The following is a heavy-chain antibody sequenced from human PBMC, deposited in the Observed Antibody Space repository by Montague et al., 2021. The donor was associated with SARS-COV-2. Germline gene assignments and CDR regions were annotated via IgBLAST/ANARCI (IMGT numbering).Heavy chain of an antibody. Sequence: TLSLTCTVSGGSISSGGYYWSWIRQHLGKGLEWIGYIYYSGSTYYNPSLKSRVTISVDTSKNQFSLKLSSVTAADTAVYYCARDKGYFDWLFHSDYYYYGMDVWGQGTTVTVSS. CDR3: ARDKGYFDWLFHSDYYYYGMDV. J-gene: IGHJ6*02. D-gene: IGHD3-9*01. V-gene: IGHV4-31*03. CDR2: IYYSGST. CDR1: GGSISSGGYY.